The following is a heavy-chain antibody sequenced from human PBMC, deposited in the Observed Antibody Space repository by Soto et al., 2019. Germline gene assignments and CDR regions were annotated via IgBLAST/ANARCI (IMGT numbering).Heavy chain of an antibody. V-gene: IGHV1-69*02. CDR2: IVPIIDIT. D-gene: IGHD2-8*02. CDR3: ARVGTGKSVDY. Sequence: QVQLVQSGAEVKKPGSSVKVSCKASGDNFSSYTISWVRQGPGQGLEWMGRIVPIIDITNYAQKFQGRVTITADKSTRTVCMELSSLRSEDTAVYYCARVGTGKSVDYWGQGTLVTVSS. J-gene: IGHJ4*02. CDR1: GDNFSSYT.